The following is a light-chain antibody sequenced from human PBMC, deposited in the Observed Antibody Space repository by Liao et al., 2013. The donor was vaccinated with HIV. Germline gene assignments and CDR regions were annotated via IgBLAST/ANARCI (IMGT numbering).Light chain of an antibody. CDR1: KLGDKF. J-gene: IGLJ3*02. Sequence: SYELTQPPSVSVSPGQTASITCSGDKLGDKFASWYQQKPGQSPVLLIYQDTKRPSGIPERFSGSNSGNTATLTISGTQAMDEADYYCQAWDSSTPNWVFGGGTKLTVL. V-gene: IGLV3-1*01. CDR2: QDT. CDR3: QAWDSSTPNWV.